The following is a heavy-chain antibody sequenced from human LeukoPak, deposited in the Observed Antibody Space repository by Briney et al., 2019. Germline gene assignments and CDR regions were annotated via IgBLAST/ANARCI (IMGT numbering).Heavy chain of an antibody. V-gene: IGHV1-2*02. D-gene: IGHD3-10*01. J-gene: IGHJ4*02. CDR2: INPNSGGT. Sequence: ASVKVSCKASGYTFTGYYMHWVRQAPGQGLEWMGWINPNSGGTNYAQKFQGRVTMTRDTSISKAYMELSRLRSDDTAVYYCARDFLYYYGSGSYYNGDYWGQGTLVTVSS. CDR3: ARDFLYYYGSGSYYNGDY. CDR1: GYTFTGYY.